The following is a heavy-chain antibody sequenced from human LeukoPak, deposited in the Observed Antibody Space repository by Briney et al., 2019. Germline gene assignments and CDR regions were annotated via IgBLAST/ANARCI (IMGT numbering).Heavy chain of an antibody. CDR3: ASEQQLVDDAFDI. J-gene: IGHJ3*02. CDR2: IYSGGST. CDR1: GFTFQEYG. D-gene: IGHD6-13*01. Sequence: GGSLRLSCGGSGFTFQEYGMSWVRQAPGKGLEWVSVIYSGGSTYYADSVKGRFTISRDNSKNTLYLQMNSLRAEDTAVYYCASEQQLVDDAFDIWGQGTMVTVSS. V-gene: IGHV3-53*01.